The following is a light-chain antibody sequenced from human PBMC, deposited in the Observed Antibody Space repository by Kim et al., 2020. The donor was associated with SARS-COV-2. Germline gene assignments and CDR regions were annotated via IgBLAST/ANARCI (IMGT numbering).Light chain of an antibody. V-gene: IGLV1-36*01. CDR3: AAWDDSLNGYV. Sequence: QRVTISCSGSRSNIGNNDVNWYQQLPGKAPKLLIYYDDLLPSGVSDRFSGSKSGTSASLAISGLQSEDEADYYCAAWDDSLNGYVFGTGTKVTVL. J-gene: IGLJ1*01. CDR1: RSNIGNND. CDR2: YDD.